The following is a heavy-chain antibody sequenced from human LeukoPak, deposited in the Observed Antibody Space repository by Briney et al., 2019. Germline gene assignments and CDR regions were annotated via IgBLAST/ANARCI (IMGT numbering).Heavy chain of an antibody. CDR3: ARGIRIGRFGELTLVDY. J-gene: IGHJ4*02. CDR2: IKGDGSET. D-gene: IGHD3-10*01. Sequence: QTGGSLRLSCAASGFTFRNYWMTWVRQAPGKGLEWVANIKGDGSETHYVDSVEGRFTISRDNAKDSLYLQMNSLRAEDTAVYYCARGIRIGRFGELTLVDYWGQGTLVTVSS. CDR1: GFTFRNYW. V-gene: IGHV3-7*01.